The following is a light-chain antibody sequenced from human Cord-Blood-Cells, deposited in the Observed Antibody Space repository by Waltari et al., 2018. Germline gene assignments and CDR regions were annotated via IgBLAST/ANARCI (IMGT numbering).Light chain of an antibody. CDR1: QSVSSSY. Sequence: EIVLTQSPGTLSLSPGERATLSCRAVQSVSSSYLAWYQQKPGQAPRLLNHGACSRATGIPNRFRGSGSGTDVTLTLSRLGPEDFAMYYCQQYGSSPLYSFGQGTKLEIK. J-gene: IGKJ2*03. CDR2: GAC. V-gene: IGKV3-20*01. CDR3: QQYGSSPLYS.